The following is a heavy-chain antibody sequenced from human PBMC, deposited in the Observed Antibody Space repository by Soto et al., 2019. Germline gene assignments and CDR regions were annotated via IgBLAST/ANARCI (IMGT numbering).Heavy chain of an antibody. J-gene: IGHJ4*02. Sequence: VGSLRLSCAASGFTLSSYGMHWVRQAPGKGLEWVAVISYDGSNKYYADSVKGRFTISRDNSKNTLYLQMNSLRAEDTAVYYCAKDCGIAGGYDYWGQGTLVTVSS. CDR3: AKDCGIAGGYDY. D-gene: IGHD6-13*01. V-gene: IGHV3-30*18. CDR1: GFTLSSYG. CDR2: ISYDGSNK.